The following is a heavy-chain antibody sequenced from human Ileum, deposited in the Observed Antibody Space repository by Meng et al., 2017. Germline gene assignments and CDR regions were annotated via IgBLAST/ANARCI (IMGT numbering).Heavy chain of an antibody. CDR1: GFTLRSSW. D-gene: IGHD4-17*01. CDR2: IKQDGSDK. J-gene: IGHJ3*02. Sequence: GESLKIPCAASGFTLRSSWMGWVRQPPGRGLEWVGNIKQDGSDKQYAVSVRGRFTISRDNAENSLYLQMNNVRAEDRAAYYCARDPDYGAFDIWGQGTMVTVSS. CDR3: ARDPDYGAFDI. V-gene: IGHV3-7*01.